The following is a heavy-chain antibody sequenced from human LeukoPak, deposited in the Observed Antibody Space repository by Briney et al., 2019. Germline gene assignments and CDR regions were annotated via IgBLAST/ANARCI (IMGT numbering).Heavy chain of an antibody. CDR3: AREGYSGILGAFDI. Sequence: GGSLRLSCAASGFSFSSHEMHWVRQAPGKGLEWLSYISDSGSTIHTADSVKGRFSSSRDNAKSSLYLQLNSLRAEDTAVYYCAREGYSGILGAFDIWGQGTVVTVSS. CDR1: GFSFSSHE. CDR2: ISDSGSTI. J-gene: IGHJ3*02. V-gene: IGHV3-48*03. D-gene: IGHD1-26*01.